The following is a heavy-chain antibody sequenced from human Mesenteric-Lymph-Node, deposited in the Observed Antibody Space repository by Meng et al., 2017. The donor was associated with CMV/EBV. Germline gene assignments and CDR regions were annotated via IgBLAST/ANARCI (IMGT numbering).Heavy chain of an antibody. V-gene: IGHV3-21*01. CDR3: ARSRTGIAAAGTDY. Sequence: PSGFTFSRSSMNWVRQAPGKGLEWVSSISSSSSYIYYADSVKGRFTISRDNAKNSLYLQMNSLRAEDTAVYYCARSRTGIAAAGTDYWGQGTLVTVSS. J-gene: IGHJ4*02. D-gene: IGHD6-13*01. CDR1: GFTFSRSS. CDR2: ISSSSSYI.